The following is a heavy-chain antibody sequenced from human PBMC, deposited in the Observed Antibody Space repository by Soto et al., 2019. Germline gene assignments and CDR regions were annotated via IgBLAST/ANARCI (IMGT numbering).Heavy chain of an antibody. CDR3: ARGGPEYCSSTSCYGYYYYYGMDV. CDR2: ISAYNGNT. V-gene: IGHV1-18*04. D-gene: IGHD2-2*01. CDR1: GYTFTSYG. J-gene: IGHJ6*02. Sequence: QVQLVQSGAEVKKPGASVKVSCKASGYTFTSYGISWVRQAPGQGLEWMGWISAYNGNTNYAQKLQGRVTMTTDTSTSPAYMELRSLRSDDTAVYYCARGGPEYCSSTSCYGYYYYYGMDVWGQGTTVTVSS.